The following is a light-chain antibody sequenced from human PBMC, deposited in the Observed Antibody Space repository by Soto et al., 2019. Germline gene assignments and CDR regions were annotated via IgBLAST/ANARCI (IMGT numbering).Light chain of an antibody. Sequence: EIVMTQSPATLSVSPGERATLSCSASQTVSSNLAWYQQKPGQAPRLLIHGASTRAAGTPARFSGSGSGTAFTITSSSLQCEDFAVYYCQQYNDWPPFTVGPGNRVDSK. V-gene: IGKV3-15*01. CDR2: GAS. J-gene: IGKJ3*01. CDR3: QQYNDWPPFT. CDR1: QTVSSN.